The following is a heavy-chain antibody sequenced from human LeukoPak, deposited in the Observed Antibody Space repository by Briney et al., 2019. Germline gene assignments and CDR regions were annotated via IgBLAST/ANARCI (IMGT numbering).Heavy chain of an antibody. CDR3: ARVRLWTYDLWGGYLETNDY. CDR2: MNPNSGNP. Sequence: ASVKVSCKASGYTFTSYDINWVPQAPGQGLEWMGWMNPNSGNPGYAQKFQGRVPFNRNTSISTAYMDLGRLRSEATAGYYCARVRLWTYDLWGGYLETNDYWGQGTLVTVSS. J-gene: IGHJ4*02. CDR1: GYTFTSYD. D-gene: IGHD3-3*01. V-gene: IGHV1-8*03.